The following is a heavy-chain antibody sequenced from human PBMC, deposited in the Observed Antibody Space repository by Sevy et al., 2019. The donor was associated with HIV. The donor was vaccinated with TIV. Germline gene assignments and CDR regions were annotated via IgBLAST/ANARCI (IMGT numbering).Heavy chain of an antibody. CDR1: GYTLTGFS. V-gene: IGHV1-24*01. Sequence: ASVKVSCKVTGYTLTGFSMHWVRQTPGKGLEWMGTFDPEDGETIYAQTFQGRVIMTEDTSPDTAHMDLSSLTSEDTAVYYCATTKDYYDSSGYPFDYWGQGTLVTVSS. D-gene: IGHD3-22*01. CDR3: ATTKDYYDSSGYPFDY. CDR2: FDPEDGET. J-gene: IGHJ4*02.